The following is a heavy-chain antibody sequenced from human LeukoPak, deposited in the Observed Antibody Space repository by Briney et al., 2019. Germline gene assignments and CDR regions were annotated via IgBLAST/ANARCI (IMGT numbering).Heavy chain of an antibody. Sequence: GASVKVSCKASGYTFTSYGISWVRQAPGQGLEWMGWISAYNGNTNYAQKLQGRVTMTTDTSTSTVYMELSSLRPEDTAVYYCARSKSSLSGYSYRSPLQYWGQGTLVTVSS. V-gene: IGHV1-18*01. D-gene: IGHD5-18*01. J-gene: IGHJ4*02. CDR3: ARSKSSLSGYSYRSPLQY. CDR2: ISAYNGNT. CDR1: GYTFTSYG.